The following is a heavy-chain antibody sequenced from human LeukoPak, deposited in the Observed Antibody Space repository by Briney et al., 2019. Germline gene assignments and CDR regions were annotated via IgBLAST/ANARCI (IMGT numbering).Heavy chain of an antibody. CDR3: ARDSYDSSGQFDY. Sequence: PETLSLTCAVYGGSFSGYYWSWIRQPPGKGLEWIGEINHSGSTNYNPSLKSRVTMSVDTSKNQFSLKLSSVTAADTAVYYCARDSYDSSGQFDYWGQGILVTVSS. CDR2: INHSGST. CDR1: GGSFSGYY. J-gene: IGHJ4*02. D-gene: IGHD3-22*01. V-gene: IGHV4-34*01.